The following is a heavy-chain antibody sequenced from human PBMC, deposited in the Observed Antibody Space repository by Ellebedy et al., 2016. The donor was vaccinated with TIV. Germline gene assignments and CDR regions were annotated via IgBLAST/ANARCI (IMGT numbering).Heavy chain of an antibody. D-gene: IGHD5-24*01. Sequence: PGGSLRLSCAVSGFTLSDYVMHWVRQAPEKGLEWLAVISYDGNKKYYADSVRGRFTISRDTSKNTLYLEMNNLRAEDTAIYYCARGTRPYNLAVAYWGQGILVTVSS. CDR2: ISYDGNKK. J-gene: IGHJ4*02. CDR3: ARGTRPYNLAVAY. CDR1: GFTLSDYV. V-gene: IGHV3-30*04.